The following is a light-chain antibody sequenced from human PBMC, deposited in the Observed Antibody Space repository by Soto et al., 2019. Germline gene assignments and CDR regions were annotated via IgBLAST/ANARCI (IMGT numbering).Light chain of an antibody. J-gene: IGKJ1*01. CDR2: GAS. CDR3: QQDVSSRT. Sequence: GRATRSCRASQSVSNNYLAWYQQKPGLAPRLLIYGASNRATGIPDRFSGSGSGTDFTHTISRLEPEDLAVYYCQQDVSSRTFDQQAKVDIK. CDR1: QSVSNNY. V-gene: IGKV3-20*01.